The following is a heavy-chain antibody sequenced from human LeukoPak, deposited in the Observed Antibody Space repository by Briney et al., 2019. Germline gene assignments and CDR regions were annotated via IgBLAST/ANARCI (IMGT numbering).Heavy chain of an antibody. V-gene: IGHV6-1*01. Sequence: SQTHSLTCDICGDTVSRNSAAWNWIRQSPPRGLEWLGRTYYWSKWYYDYAVSVKSRITISPDTSKTEFSLHLNSVTADDRAVYYCARGVALDFWGQGTMVTVSS. CDR3: ARGVALDF. CDR2: TYYWSKWYY. J-gene: IGHJ3*01. CDR1: GDTVSRNSAA. D-gene: IGHD3-3*01.